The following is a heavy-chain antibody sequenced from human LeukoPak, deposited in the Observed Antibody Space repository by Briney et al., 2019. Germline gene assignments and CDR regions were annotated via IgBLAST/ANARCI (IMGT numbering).Heavy chain of an antibody. CDR3: ASEYGHCSGGSCYNY. Sequence: GESLRISCRSSGNNFTSYLISWVRQRSGKGLALRVRIYPSNAYTTYSPSFQAHVTISADPSISPASLQWSSLKVSDTATHYCASEYGHCSGGSCYNYWGQGTLVTV. D-gene: IGHD2-15*01. CDR1: GNNFTSYL. V-gene: IGHV5-10-1*01. J-gene: IGHJ4*02. CDR2: IYPSNAYT.